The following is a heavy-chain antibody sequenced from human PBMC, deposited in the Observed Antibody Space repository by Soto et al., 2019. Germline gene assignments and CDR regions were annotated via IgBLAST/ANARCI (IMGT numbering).Heavy chain of an antibody. CDR2: IYSGGST. CDR3: ARGACEQQPVYVDY. D-gene: IGHD6-13*01. V-gene: IGHV3-53*04. Sequence: EVQLVESGGGLVQPGGSLRLSCAASGFTVSRNYMSWVRQAPGKGLEWVSTIYSGGSTYYADSVKGRFTISRHIAKKTLYLQMNNLRAEDTAVYYCARGACEQQPVYVDYWGQGTLVTVSS. CDR1: GFTVSRNY. J-gene: IGHJ4*02.